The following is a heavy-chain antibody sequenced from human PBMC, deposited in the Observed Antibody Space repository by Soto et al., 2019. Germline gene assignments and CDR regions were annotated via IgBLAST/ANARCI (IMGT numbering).Heavy chain of an antibody. CDR3: ARNDKSGLDY. V-gene: IGHV1-46*01. CDR1: AYSFTTYY. D-gene: IGHD1-1*01. CDR2: FNPSGGST. Sequence: QVQLVQSGAEVKKPGASMQVSCKASAYSFTTYYIHWVRQAPGQGLEWMGFFNPSGGSTSYAQKFQGRVTMTRDTSTSTVYMELRSLRSEDTAVYYCARNDKSGLDYWGQGTLVTVSS. J-gene: IGHJ4*02.